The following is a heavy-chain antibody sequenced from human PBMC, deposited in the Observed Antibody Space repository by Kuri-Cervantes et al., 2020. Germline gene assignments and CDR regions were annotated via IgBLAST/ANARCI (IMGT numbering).Heavy chain of an antibody. J-gene: IGHJ4*02. CDR2: ISDSSSTI. V-gene: IGHV3-48*04. D-gene: IGHD6-19*01. CDR1: GFTLSTYN. CDR3: ARAQWLALIDY. Sequence: GGSLRLSCAASGFTLSTYNTSWVRQAPGKGLEWVSYISDSSSTIYYADSVKGRFTISRDNAKNSLYLQMNSLRAEDTALYYCARAQWLALIDYWGQGTLVTVSS.